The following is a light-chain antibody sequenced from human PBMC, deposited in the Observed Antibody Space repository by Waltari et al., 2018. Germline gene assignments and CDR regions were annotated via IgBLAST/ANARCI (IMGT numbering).Light chain of an antibody. CDR1: QDIDDE. J-gene: IGKJ2*01. CDR2: EAT. V-gene: IGKV5-2*01. CDR3: REHDNFPTHT. Sequence: ETTLTQSPAFMSATPRDKVNISCRASQDIDDEMNWYQQKPGEGASFIIQEATVLVHGIPPRFSGSGYGTDFTLTINNIQSEDVASYFCREHDNFPTHTFGQGTKLEIK.